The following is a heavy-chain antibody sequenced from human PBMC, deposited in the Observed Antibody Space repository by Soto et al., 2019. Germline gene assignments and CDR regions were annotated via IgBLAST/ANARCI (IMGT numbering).Heavy chain of an antibody. CDR3: ARIRRDDDSSGYYYYYGMDV. J-gene: IGHJ6*02. V-gene: IGHV2-70*01. CDR1: GFSLSTSGMC. Sequence: SGPTLVNPTQTLTLTCTFSGFSLSTSGMCVSWIRQPPGKALEWLALIDWDDDKYYSTSLKTRLTISKDTSKNQVVLTMTNMEPPDTATYYCARIRRDDDSSGYYYYYGMDVWGQGTTVTVSS. D-gene: IGHD3-22*01. CDR2: IDWDDDK.